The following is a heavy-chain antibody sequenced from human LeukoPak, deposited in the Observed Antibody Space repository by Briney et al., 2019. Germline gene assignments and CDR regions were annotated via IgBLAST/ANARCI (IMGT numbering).Heavy chain of an antibody. V-gene: IGHV1-46*01. J-gene: IGHJ6*03. CDR1: GYTFTSYY. CDR2: INPSGGST. CDR3: AKDPRHRLVWFGEETHFYYMDV. Sequence: ASVKVSCKASGYTFTSYYMHWVRQAPGQGLEWMGIINPSGGSTSYAQKFQGRVTMTRDMSTSTVYMELSSLRSDDTAVYYCAKDPRHRLVWFGEETHFYYMDVWGKGTTVTISS. D-gene: IGHD3-10*01.